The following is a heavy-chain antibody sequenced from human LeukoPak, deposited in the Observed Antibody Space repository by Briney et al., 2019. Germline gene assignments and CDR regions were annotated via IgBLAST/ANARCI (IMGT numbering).Heavy chain of an antibody. J-gene: IGHJ4*02. CDR2: IRYDGSNK. CDR3: ARDQSGGYSYGYNFDY. D-gene: IGHD5-18*01. Sequence: GGSLRLSCAASGFTFSSYGMHWVRQAPGKGLEWVAFIRYDGSNKYYADSVKGRFTISRDNAKNSLYLQMNSLRAEDTAVYYCARDQSGGYSYGYNFDYWGQGTLVTVSS. CDR1: GFTFSSYG. V-gene: IGHV3-30*02.